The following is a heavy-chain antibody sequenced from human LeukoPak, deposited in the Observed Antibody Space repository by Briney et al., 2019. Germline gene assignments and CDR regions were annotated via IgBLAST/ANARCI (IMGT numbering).Heavy chain of an antibody. J-gene: IGHJ1*01. CDR3: AIMHGYYDGSGYWVQ. D-gene: IGHD3-22*01. Sequence: GGSLRLSCAASGFTFSNFGMSWVRQAPGKGLEWVSFITPNADRTSYADSVEGRFTISRDNPRNTLYMQMNSLRDEDTALYYCAIMHGYYDGSGYWVQWGQGTLVTVSS. V-gene: IGHV3-23*01. CDR1: GFTFSNFG. CDR2: ITPNADRT.